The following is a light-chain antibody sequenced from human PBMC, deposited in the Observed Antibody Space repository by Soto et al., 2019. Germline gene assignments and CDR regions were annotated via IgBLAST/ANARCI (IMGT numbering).Light chain of an antibody. CDR1: QSISTW. CDR2: DAS. V-gene: IGKV1-5*01. CDR3: LQSTGYSGT. Sequence: DIQMTQSPSTLSASVGDTVTITCRASQSISTWLAWYQHKPGEAPRLLIFDASNLESGVPSRFSGSGSGTEFTLTISSLQPDDFATYYCLQSTGYSGTSGKGTQVDIK. J-gene: IGKJ1*01.